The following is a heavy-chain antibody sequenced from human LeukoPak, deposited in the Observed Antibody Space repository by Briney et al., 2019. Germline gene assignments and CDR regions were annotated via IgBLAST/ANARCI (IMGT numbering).Heavy chain of an antibody. CDR1: GFTFSSYG. J-gene: IGHJ4*02. V-gene: IGHV3-30*02. CDR3: ASGSGYYYAGFDY. CDR2: IRYDGSNK. D-gene: IGHD3-22*01. Sequence: PGGSLRLSCAASGFTFSSYGMHWVRQAPGKGLEWVAFIRYDGSNKYYADSVKGRFTISRDNSKNTLYLQMNSLRAEDTAVYYCASGSGYYYAGFDYWGQGTLVTVSS.